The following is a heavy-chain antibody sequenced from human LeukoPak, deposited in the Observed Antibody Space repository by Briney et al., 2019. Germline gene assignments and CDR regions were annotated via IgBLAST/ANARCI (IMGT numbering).Heavy chain of an antibody. CDR2: ISGSGSST. Sequence: QTGGSLRLSCAASGFIFSSYAMSWVRQAPGKGLEWVSAISGSGSSTHHADSVKGRFTISRDKSKNTLYLQMDSLRAEDTAIYYCARVIWPSGLPTYFDYWGQGTLVTVSS. V-gene: IGHV3-23*01. D-gene: IGHD3-10*01. CDR3: ARVIWPSGLPTYFDY. CDR1: GFIFSSYA. J-gene: IGHJ4*02.